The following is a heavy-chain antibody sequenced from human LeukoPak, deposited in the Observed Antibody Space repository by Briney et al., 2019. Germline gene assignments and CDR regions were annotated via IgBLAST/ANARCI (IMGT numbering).Heavy chain of an antibody. CDR3: AKMGARWLDNCRFDP. CDR1: GFTFSSYA. J-gene: IGHJ5*02. V-gene: IGHV3-23*01. Sequence: GGSLRLSCAASGFTFSSYAMSWVRQAPGKGLEWVSAISGSGGSTYYADSVKGRFTISRDNSKNTLYLQMNSLSAEDTAVYYCAKMGARWLDNCRFDPWGQGTLVTVSS. D-gene: IGHD5-24*01. CDR2: ISGSGGST.